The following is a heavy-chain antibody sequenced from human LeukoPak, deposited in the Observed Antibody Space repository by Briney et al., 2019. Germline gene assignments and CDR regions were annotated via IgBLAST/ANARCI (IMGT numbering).Heavy chain of an antibody. D-gene: IGHD1/OR15-1a*01. CDR3: ARLSQLNNVDY. CDR2: IYLGDSKT. J-gene: IGHJ4*02. CDR1: GYGFANNW. Sequence: PGESLKISCKGSGYGFANNWIGWLRQLPGKGLEWMGIIYLGDSKTRYGPSFQGQVSISADKSISTSYLQWSGLEASDTAMYYCARLSQLNNVDYWGQGTLVTVSS. V-gene: IGHV5-51*01.